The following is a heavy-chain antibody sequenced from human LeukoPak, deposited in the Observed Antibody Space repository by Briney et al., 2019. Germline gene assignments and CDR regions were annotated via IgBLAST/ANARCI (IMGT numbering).Heavy chain of an antibody. CDR1: GGTFSSYA. CDR3: ARGMTTVTTTNYYYYGMDV. V-gene: IGHV1-69*13. D-gene: IGHD4-11*01. J-gene: IGHJ6*02. Sequence: GASVKVSCKASGGTFSSYAISWVRQAPGQGLEWMGGIIPISGTANYAQKFQGRVTITADESTSTAYMELSSLRSEDTAVYYCARGMTTVTTTNYYYYGMDVWGQGTTVTVSS. CDR2: IIPISGTA.